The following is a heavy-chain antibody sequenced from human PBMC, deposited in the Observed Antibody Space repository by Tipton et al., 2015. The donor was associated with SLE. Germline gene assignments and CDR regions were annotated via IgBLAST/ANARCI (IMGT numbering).Heavy chain of an antibody. CDR3: ARENVAADGALDV. D-gene: IGHD6-13*01. V-gene: IGHV4-39*07. CDR1: GGSISSRHYY. CDR2: IYSSGGT. J-gene: IGHJ3*01. Sequence: TLSLTCTVSGGSISSRHYYWVWIRQPPGKGLEWLGSIYSSGGTYYNPSLKSRVTISVDTSKNQFSLTVNSVTAADTAVYYCARENVAADGALDVWGQGTMVTVSS.